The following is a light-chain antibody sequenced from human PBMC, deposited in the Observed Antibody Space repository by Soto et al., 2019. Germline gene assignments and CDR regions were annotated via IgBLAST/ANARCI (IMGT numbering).Light chain of an antibody. CDR1: QRISSY. CDR2: AAS. CDR3: LQNYNYPWT. V-gene: IGKV1-8*01. J-gene: IGKJ1*01. Sequence: AIRMTQSPSSLSASTGDGVTITCRARQRISSYLAWYQQKPGKAPKLLIYAASSLQSGVPSRFSGSGSGTQFTLTISSLQPEDVATYYCLQNYNYPWTFGQGTMVDVK.